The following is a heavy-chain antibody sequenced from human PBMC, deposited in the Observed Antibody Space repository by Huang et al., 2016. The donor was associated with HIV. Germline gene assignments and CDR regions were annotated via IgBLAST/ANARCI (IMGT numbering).Heavy chain of an antibody. J-gene: IGHJ2*01. D-gene: IGHD3-16*02. CDR1: GFTFSNYW. CDR2: IKQDGSEK. V-gene: IGHV3-7*01. Sequence: DVQLVESGGGLVQPGGSLRLSCAASGFTFSNYWMSWVRQAPGKGLEWVDNIKQDGSEKNYGDSVKGRFTISRDNANNLLYLQMNSLRAEDTAVYYCARDYVWGSYRPTYWYFDFWGRGTLVTVSS. CDR3: ARDYVWGSYRPTYWYFDF.